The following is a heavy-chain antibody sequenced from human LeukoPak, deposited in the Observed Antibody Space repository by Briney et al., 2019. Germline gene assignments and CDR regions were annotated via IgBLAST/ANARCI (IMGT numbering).Heavy chain of an antibody. Sequence: SETLSLTCTVSGGSISSYYWSWIRQPPGKGLEWIGYIYYSGSTNYNPSPKSRVTISVDTSKNQFSLKLSSVTAADTAVYYCARARLLQPVDYWGQGTLVTVSS. J-gene: IGHJ4*02. CDR3: ARARLLQPVDY. V-gene: IGHV4-59*01. CDR1: GGSISSYY. CDR2: IYYSGST. D-gene: IGHD3-10*01.